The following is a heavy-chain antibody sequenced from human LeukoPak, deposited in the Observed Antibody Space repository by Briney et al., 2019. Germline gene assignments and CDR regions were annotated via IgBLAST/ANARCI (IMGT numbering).Heavy chain of an antibody. V-gene: IGHV3-30-3*01. D-gene: IGHD5-24*01. J-gene: IGHJ4*02. CDR3: AREGDGYYQGIFDY. Sequence: TGGSLRLSCAASGFTFSSYAMHWVRQAPGKGLEWVAVISYDGSNKYYADSVKGRFTISRDNSKNTLYLQMNSLRAEDTAVYYCAREGDGYYQGIFDYWGQGTLVTVSS. CDR1: GFTFSSYA. CDR2: ISYDGSNK.